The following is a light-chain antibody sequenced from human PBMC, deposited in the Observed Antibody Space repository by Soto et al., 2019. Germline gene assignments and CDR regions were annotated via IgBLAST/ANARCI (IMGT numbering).Light chain of an antibody. V-gene: IGLV3-21*01. Sequence: SYELTQPPSVSVAPGKTATITCGGNSIGSKSVHWYQQMPGQAPVLVISYDSDRPSGIPESFSGSNSGNTATLTISRVEPGDEADYYCQVWETSSGHQAIFGAGTKLTVL. CDR1: SIGSKS. CDR3: QVWETSSGHQAI. J-gene: IGLJ2*01. CDR2: YDS.